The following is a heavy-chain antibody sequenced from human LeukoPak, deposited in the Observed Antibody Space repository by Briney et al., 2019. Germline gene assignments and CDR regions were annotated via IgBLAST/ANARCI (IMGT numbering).Heavy chain of an antibody. CDR3: ATDQRYAFDY. Sequence: GGSLRLSCAASGFTFSTYAMTWVRQAPGKGLEWVSAIIGSGGSTYYADSVKGRVTFSRDDAKNTLYLHMHSLRDDDTAVYYCATDQRYAFDYWGQGILVTVSS. D-gene: IGHD3-9*01. J-gene: IGHJ4*02. V-gene: IGHV3-23*01. CDR1: GFTFSTYA. CDR2: IIGSGGST.